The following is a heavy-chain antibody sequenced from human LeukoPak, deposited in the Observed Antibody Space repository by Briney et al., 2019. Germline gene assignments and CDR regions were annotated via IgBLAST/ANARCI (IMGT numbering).Heavy chain of an antibody. CDR3: ARAPRPYFFCSGGSCYSRAFDI. V-gene: IGHV4-34*01. CDR2: INHSGST. J-gene: IGHJ3*02. D-gene: IGHD2-15*01. CDR1: GGSFSGYY. Sequence: SETLSLTCAVYGGSFSGYYWSWIRQPPGKGLEWIGEINHSGSTNYNPSLKSRVTISVDTSKNQFSLKLSSVTAADTAVYYCARAPRPYFFCSGGSCYSRAFDIWGQGTMDTVSS.